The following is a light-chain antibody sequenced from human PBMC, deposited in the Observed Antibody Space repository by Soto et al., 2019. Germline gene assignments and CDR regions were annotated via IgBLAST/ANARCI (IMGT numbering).Light chain of an antibody. V-gene: IGKV1-39*01. CDR2: AAS. Sequence: DILLTQSPSSLSASVGDRVTITCRSSESISFYLNWYQQKPGKPPKLLIYAASNLFSGVPSRFSASGHGPDCTLPSSSLQREDFATYYGQQNDSTFGQGTKVEMK. J-gene: IGKJ1*01. CDR1: ESISFY. CDR3: QQNDST.